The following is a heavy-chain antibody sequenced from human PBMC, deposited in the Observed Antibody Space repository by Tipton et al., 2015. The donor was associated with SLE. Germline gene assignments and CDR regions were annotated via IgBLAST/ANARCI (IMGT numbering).Heavy chain of an antibody. V-gene: IGHV4-59*01. CDR1: GGSISSYY. J-gene: IGHJ3*02. D-gene: IGHD6-6*01. Sequence: SLTCTVSGGSISSYYWSWIRQPPGKRLEWIGYIYYSGSTNYNPSLKSRVTISVDTSKNQFSLKVSSVTAADTAVYYCARLQLGDAFDIWGQGTMVTVSS. CDR3: ARLQLGDAFDI. CDR2: IYYSGST.